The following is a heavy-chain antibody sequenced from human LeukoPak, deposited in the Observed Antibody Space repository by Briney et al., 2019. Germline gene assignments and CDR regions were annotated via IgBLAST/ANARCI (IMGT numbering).Heavy chain of an antibody. CDR3: AKAVAAIVSDLYFDY. D-gene: IGHD2-15*01. J-gene: IGHJ4*02. CDR1: GFTFTRYG. CDR2: ISGSGDST. Sequence: GGSLRLSCAASGFTFTRYGMSWVRQAPGKGLEWVSSISGSGDSTYYADSVKGRFTISRDNSKNTLYLQMNSLRAEDTAVYYCAKAVAAIVSDLYFDYWGQGTLVTVSS. V-gene: IGHV3-23*01.